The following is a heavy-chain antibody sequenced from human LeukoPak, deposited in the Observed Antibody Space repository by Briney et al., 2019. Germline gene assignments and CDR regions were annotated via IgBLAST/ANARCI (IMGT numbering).Heavy chain of an antibody. CDR1: GYTFTSYY. V-gene: IGHV1-46*01. CDR3: ARVHRLDSSGWH. Sequence: GASVKVSCKASGYTFTSYYMHWVRQAPGQGLEWMGIINPSGDSTSYAQKFHGRVTMTRDTSTSTVYMELSSLRSEDTAVYYCARVHRLDSSGWHWGQGTLVTVSS. CDR2: INPSGDST. D-gene: IGHD6-19*01. J-gene: IGHJ4*02.